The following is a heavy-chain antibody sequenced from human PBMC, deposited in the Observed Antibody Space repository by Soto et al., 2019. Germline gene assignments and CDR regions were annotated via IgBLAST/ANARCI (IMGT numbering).Heavy chain of an antibody. CDR3: VRDSLMRTS. V-gene: IGHV3-21*01. Sequence: GGSLRLSCAGSGFTFSSYMMNWVRQAPGKGLEWVASISTGSSYIYYADALKGRFTISRDDAKTSVYLQMNSLRDEDTGVYYCVRDSLMRTSWGQVTPVTVSS. J-gene: IGHJ5*02. D-gene: IGHD2-8*01. CDR2: ISTGSSYI. CDR1: GFTFSSYM.